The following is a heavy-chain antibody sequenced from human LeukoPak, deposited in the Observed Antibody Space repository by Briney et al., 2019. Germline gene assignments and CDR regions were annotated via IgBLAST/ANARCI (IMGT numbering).Heavy chain of an antibody. CDR3: AIHTNVDISSFMDV. CDR2: IYSSGNT. CDR1: GDTFSAYY. V-gene: IGHV4-4*09. J-gene: IGHJ6*03. D-gene: IGHD2-8*01. Sequence: SETLSLTCTVSGDTFSAYYWSSIRQPPGRGLEWVGYIYSSGNTNYNPSLKSRITISVGTSKKQHSLKLTSVTAADTAVYYCAIHTNVDISSFMDVWGKGTTVTVSS.